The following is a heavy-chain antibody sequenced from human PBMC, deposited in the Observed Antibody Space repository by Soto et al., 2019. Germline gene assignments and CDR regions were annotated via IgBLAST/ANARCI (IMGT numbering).Heavy chain of an antibody. Sequence: TSETLSLTCTVSGGSISSYYWSWIRQPPGKGLEWIGYIYYSGSTNYNPSLKSRVTISVDTSKNQFSLKLSSVTAADTAVYYCARLNRGVIIRAYYYYYYMDVWGKGTTVTVSS. CDR2: IYYSGST. V-gene: IGHV4-59*08. CDR3: ARLNRGVIIRAYYYYYYMDV. J-gene: IGHJ6*03. CDR1: GGSISSYY. D-gene: IGHD3-10*01.